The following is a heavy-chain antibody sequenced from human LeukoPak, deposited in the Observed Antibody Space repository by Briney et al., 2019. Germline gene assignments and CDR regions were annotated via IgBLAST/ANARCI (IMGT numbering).Heavy chain of an antibody. Sequence: RPGRSLRLSCAASGFSFSTYPLNWVSQAPGKWLEWVSYIRTYSSTKHYADSVKGRFTIARDDAKNSLYLQMNSLTAEDTGVYFCARDEGCSSTSCSVGYYYMDVWGKGTTVTVSS. CDR3: ARDEGCSSTSCSVGYYYMDV. V-gene: IGHV3-48*01. D-gene: IGHD2-2*01. J-gene: IGHJ6*03. CDR2: IRTYSSTK. CDR1: GFSFSTYP.